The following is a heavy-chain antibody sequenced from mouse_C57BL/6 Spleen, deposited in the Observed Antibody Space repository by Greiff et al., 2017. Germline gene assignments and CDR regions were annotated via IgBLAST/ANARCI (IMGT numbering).Heavy chain of an antibody. CDR3: ARGGGSSYFDY. CDR2: IYPGDGDT. J-gene: IGHJ2*01. CDR1: GYAFSSYW. D-gene: IGHD1-1*01. Sequence: VKLMESGAELVKPGASVKISCKASGYAFSSYWMNWVKQRPGKGLEWIGQIYPGDGDTNYNGKFKGKATLTADKSSSTAYMQLSSLTSEDSAVYFCARGGGSSYFDYWGQGTTLTVSS. V-gene: IGHV1-80*01.